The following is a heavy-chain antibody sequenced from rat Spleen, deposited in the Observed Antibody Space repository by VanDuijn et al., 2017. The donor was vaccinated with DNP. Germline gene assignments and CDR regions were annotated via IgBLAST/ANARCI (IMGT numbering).Heavy chain of an antibody. D-gene: IGHD1-2*01. CDR2: LSSGGST. CDR3: ARDPPWAALGHDWFGY. V-gene: IGHV2-6*01. J-gene: IGHJ3*01. CDR1: GFSLTSNS. Sequence: QVQLKESGPGLVQPSETLSLTCTVSGFSLTSNSVSWVRQPPGKGLEWIAALSSGGSTYYNSTLNSRLSISRDTSKSQVFLKMNSLQTEDTATYYCARDPPWAALGHDWFGYWGQGTLVTVSS.